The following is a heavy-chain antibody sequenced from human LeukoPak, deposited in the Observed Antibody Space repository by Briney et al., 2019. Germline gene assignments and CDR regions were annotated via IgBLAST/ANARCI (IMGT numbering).Heavy chain of an antibody. CDR2: ISISSNYI. V-gene: IGHV3-21*01. CDR3: ARDGGGGLDY. J-gene: IGHJ4*02. Sequence: GGSLRRSCAASGFTFSNYNMNWARQAPGKGLEWVSCISISSNYIYYPDSVKGRFTISRDNAKNSLYLQMNSLRAEDTAVYYCARDGGGGLDYWGQGTLVTVSS. D-gene: IGHD2-15*01. CDR1: GFTFSNYN.